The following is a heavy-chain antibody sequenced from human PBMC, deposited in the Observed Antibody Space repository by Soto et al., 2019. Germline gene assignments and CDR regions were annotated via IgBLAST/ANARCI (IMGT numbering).Heavy chain of an antibody. CDR1: GGSISSYY. D-gene: IGHD1-26*01. V-gene: IGHV4-59*01. CDR2: IYYSGST. Sequence: LSLTCTVSGGSISSYYWSWIRQPPGKGLEWIGYIYYSGSTNYNPSLKSRVTISVDTSKNQFSLKLSSVTAADTAVYYCARGHEATLPPDYWGRGTLVAVSS. J-gene: IGHJ4*02. CDR3: ARGHEATLPPDY.